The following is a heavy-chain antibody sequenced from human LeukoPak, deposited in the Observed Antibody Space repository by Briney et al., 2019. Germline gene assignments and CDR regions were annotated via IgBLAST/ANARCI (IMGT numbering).Heavy chain of an antibody. CDR1: GFTFSSYG. CDR3: AKFGRYSSSWFDY. D-gene: IGHD6-13*01. J-gene: IGHJ4*02. V-gene: IGHV3-30*02. CDR2: IRYDGGNK. Sequence: PGGSLRLSCAASGFTFSSYGMHWVRQAPGKGLEWVAFIRYDGGNKYYADSVKGRFTISRDNSKNTLYLQMDSLRAEDTAVYYCAKFGRYSSSWFDYWGQGTLVTVSS.